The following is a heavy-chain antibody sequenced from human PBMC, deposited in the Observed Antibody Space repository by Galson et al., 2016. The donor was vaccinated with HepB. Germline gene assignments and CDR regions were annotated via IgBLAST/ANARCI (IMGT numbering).Heavy chain of an antibody. CDR1: GYQFTSW. V-gene: IGHV5-10-1*01. Sequence: QSGAEVKKPGESLAISCQGSGYQFTSWIAWVRQMPGQGLEWRGSIDPPDSYINYSPSFEGHVSFSADKSINTAYLRWTSLKASDSAIYYCARRAELLDVFDIWGQGTMVTVS. D-gene: IGHD3/OR15-3a*01. CDR2: IDPPDSYI. CDR3: ARRAELLDVFDI. J-gene: IGHJ3*02.